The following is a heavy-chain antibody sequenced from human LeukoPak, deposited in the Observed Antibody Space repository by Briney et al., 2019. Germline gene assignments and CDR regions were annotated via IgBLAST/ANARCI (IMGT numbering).Heavy chain of an antibody. J-gene: IGHJ2*01. CDR3: ARVSESEWSFDL. Sequence: GGSLRLSCAASGFTFSSYTMNWVRQAPGKGLEWVSSISSSSSYIYYADSVKGRFTISRDNAKKSLSVEMNSLRAEDTAVYYCARVSESEWSFDLWGRGTLVTVSS. CDR1: GFTFSSYT. CDR2: ISSSSSYI. V-gene: IGHV3-21*01. D-gene: IGHD1-14*01.